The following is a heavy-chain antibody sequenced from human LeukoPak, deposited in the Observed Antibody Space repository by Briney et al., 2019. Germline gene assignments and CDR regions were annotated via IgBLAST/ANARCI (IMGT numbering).Heavy chain of an antibody. J-gene: IGHJ4*02. CDR1: GFTFSSYA. CDR2: ISGSGGST. Sequence: GGSLRLSCAASGFTFSSYAMSWVRQAPGKGLEWVSAISGSGGSTYYADSVKGRFTISRDNSKNTLYLQMNSLRAEDTAVYYCAKDFRVPNWYNWNDGTFDYWGQGTLVTVSP. CDR3: AKDFRVPNWYNWNDGTFDY. V-gene: IGHV3-23*01. D-gene: IGHD1-20*01.